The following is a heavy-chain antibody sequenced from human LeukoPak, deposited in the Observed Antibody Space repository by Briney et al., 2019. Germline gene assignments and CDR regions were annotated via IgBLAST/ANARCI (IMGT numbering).Heavy chain of an antibody. V-gene: IGHV1-46*01. CDR3: ARDYYDSSGFYEMGAFDI. D-gene: IGHD3-22*01. Sequence: GASVKVSCKASGYTFTSYYMHWVRQAPGQGLEWMGIINPSGGSTSYAQKFQGRVTMTRDMSTSTVYMELSSLRSEDTAVYYCARDYYDSSGFYEMGAFDIWGQGTMVTVSS. CDR2: INPSGGST. J-gene: IGHJ3*02. CDR1: GYTFTSYY.